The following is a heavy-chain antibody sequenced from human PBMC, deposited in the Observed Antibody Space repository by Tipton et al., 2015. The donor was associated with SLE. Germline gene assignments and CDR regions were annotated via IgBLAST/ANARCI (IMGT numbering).Heavy chain of an antibody. V-gene: IGHV4-59*11. CDR1: GGSISSHY. CDR2: INHSGST. J-gene: IGHJ4*02. Sequence: TLSLTCTVSGGSISSHYWSWIRQPPGKGLEWIGEINHSGSTNYNPSLKSRVTISVDTSKNQFSLKLSSVTAADTAVYYCARLAGQWGQGALVTVSS. CDR3: ARLAGQ.